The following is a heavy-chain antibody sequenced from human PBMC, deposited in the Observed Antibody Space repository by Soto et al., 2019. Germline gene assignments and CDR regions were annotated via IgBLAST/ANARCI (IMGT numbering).Heavy chain of an antibody. V-gene: IGHV3-21*01. CDR1: GFTFSSGS. D-gene: IGHD6-13*01. J-gene: IGHJ6*02. Sequence: GGSLRLSCAASGFTFSSGSMNWVRQAPGKGLEWVSSISSSSSYIYYADSVKGRFTISRDNAKNSLYLQMNSLRAEDTAVYYCARDPSSWYSYYYGMGEWGQGTTVTVSS. CDR3: ARDPSSWYSYYYGMGE. CDR2: ISSSSSYI.